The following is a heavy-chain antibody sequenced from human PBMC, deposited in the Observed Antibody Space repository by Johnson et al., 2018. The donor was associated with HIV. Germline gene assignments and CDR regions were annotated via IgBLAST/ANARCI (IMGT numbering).Heavy chain of an antibody. CDR1: GFTFSSYG. Sequence: QVQLVESGGGVVQPGRSLRLSCTASGFTFSSYGIHWVRQAPGKGLEWVALIWYDGSNKYYVDPVKGRFTISRDNAKNSLYLQMNSLRAEDTAVYYCARDFATMIVVVPYAFDIWGQGTMVTVSS. V-gene: IGHV3-33*01. CDR3: ARDFATMIVVVPYAFDI. J-gene: IGHJ3*02. D-gene: IGHD3-22*01. CDR2: IWYDGSNK.